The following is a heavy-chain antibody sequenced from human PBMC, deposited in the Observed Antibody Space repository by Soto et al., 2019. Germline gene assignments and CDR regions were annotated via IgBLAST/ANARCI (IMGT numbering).Heavy chain of an antibody. CDR2: IKSKTDGGTT. CDR1: GFTFSNAW. J-gene: IGHJ3*02. CDR3: TTAGSDLLTGYPPHDPFDI. D-gene: IGHD3-9*01. Sequence: GGSLRLSCAASGFTFSNAWMSWVRQAPGKGLEWVGRIKSKTDGGTTDYAAPVKGRFTISRDDSKNTLYLQMNSLKTEDTAVYYCTTAGSDLLTGYPPHDPFDIWGQGTMVTV. V-gene: IGHV3-15*01.